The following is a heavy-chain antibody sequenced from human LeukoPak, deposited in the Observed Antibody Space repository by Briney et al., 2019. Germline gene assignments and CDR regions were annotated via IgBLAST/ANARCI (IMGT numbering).Heavy chain of an antibody. V-gene: IGHV1-18*01. CDR1: GYTFTSYG. Sequence: ASVKVSCKASGYTFTSYGISWVRQAPGQGLEWMGWISAYNGNTNYAQKLQGRVTMTTDTSTSTAYMELRSLRSDDTAVYYCARMGGYSGYLSDYYYMDVWGKGTTVTISS. J-gene: IGHJ6*03. D-gene: IGHD5-12*01. CDR3: ARMGGYSGYLSDYYYMDV. CDR2: ISAYNGNT.